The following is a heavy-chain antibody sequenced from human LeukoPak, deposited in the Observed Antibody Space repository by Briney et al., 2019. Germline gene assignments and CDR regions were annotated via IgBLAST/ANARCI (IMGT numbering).Heavy chain of an antibody. J-gene: IGHJ3*02. CDR2: ISCSSSYI. Sequence: GGSLRLSCAASGFTFSSYSMNWVRQAPGKGLEWVSSISCSSSYIYYADSVKGRFTISRDNAKNSLYLQMNSLRAEDTAVYYCAREDSREAFDIWGQGTMVTVSS. CDR1: GFTFSSYS. CDR3: AREDSREAFDI. V-gene: IGHV3-21*01. D-gene: IGHD3-22*01.